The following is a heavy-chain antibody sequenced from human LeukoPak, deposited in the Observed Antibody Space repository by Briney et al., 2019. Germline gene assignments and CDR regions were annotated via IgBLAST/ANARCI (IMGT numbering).Heavy chain of an antibody. V-gene: IGHV1-24*01. Sequence: ASVKVSCKVSGYSLTELSMHWVRQAPGEGLEWMGGFAPEDGQTIYAQKFQGRLTVTEDTSTDTAYMGLSSLSSDDTAIYYCTTGPGAISDDDYWGQGTLVTVSS. CDR2: FAPEDGQT. CDR1: GYSLTELS. J-gene: IGHJ4*02. D-gene: IGHD4/OR15-4a*01. CDR3: TTGPGAISDDDY.